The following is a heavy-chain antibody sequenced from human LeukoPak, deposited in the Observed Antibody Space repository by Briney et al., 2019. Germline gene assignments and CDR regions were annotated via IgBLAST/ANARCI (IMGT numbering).Heavy chain of an antibody. CDR2: ITTGGSST. CDR1: GFTFSAYA. V-gene: IGHV3-48*01. CDR3: ARYWSSWSADY. D-gene: IGHD6-13*01. Sequence: PGGSLRLSCAASGFTFSAYAMAWVRQAPGKGLECVSHITTGGSSTFHADSVKGRFTISRDNAKNSLYLQMNSLRAEDSAVYYCARYWSSWSADYWGQGTLVTVSS. J-gene: IGHJ4*02.